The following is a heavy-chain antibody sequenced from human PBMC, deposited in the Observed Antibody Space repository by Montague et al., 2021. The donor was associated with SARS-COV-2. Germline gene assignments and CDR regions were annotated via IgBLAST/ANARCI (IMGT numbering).Heavy chain of an antibody. D-gene: IGHD1-7*01. V-gene: IGHV4-39*01. CDR3: AVELNCFLDY. Sequence: SETLSLTCNVSGGSITITRYYWGWIRQPPGKGLEWIGSIYHNGNTYYNPSLERRAPLSVDTSKNQFSLRLASVIASDTAVYYCAVELNCFLDYWGQGFLVTVSS. J-gene: IGHJ4*02. CDR1: GGSITITRYY. CDR2: IYHNGNT.